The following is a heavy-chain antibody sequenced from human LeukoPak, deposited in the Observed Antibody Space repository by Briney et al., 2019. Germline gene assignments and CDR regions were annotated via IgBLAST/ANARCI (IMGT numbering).Heavy chain of an antibody. J-gene: IGHJ6*03. CDR2: INSDGSST. CDR1: GFTFSSYW. CDR3: ARDPARLEQWLVRSYYYMDV. V-gene: IGHV3-74*01. Sequence: GGSLRLSCAASGFTFSSYWMHWVRPAPGKGLVWVSRINSDGSSTSYADSVKGRFTISRDNAKNTLYLQMNSLRAEDTAVYYCARDPARLEQWLVRSYYYMDVWGKGTTVTVSS. D-gene: IGHD6-19*01.